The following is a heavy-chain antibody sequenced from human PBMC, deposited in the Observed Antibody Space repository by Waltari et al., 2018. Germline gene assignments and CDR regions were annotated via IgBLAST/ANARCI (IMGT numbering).Heavy chain of an antibody. Sequence: VQLVQSGAEVKKPGASVKVSCKASGYTFTGYYMHWVRQAPGQGLEWMGRINPNSGGTNYAQKFQGRVTMTRDTSISTAYMELSRLRSDDTAVYYCARGGPEYSSGWYRSFQHWGQGTLVTVSS. D-gene: IGHD6-19*01. V-gene: IGHV1-2*06. J-gene: IGHJ1*01. CDR3: ARGGPEYSSGWYRSFQH. CDR1: GYTFTGYY. CDR2: INPNSGGT.